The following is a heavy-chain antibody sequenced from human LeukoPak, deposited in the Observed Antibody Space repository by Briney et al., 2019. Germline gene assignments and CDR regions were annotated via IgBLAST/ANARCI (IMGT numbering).Heavy chain of an antibody. CDR3: ASLLHGDYGGPDY. CDR1: GYRFTSYW. V-gene: IGHV5-51*01. CDR2: IYPGDSDT. D-gene: IGHD4-17*01. J-gene: IGHJ4*02. Sequence: RHGESLKISGQGSGYRFTSYWIGWVRQMPGKGLEWMGIIYPGDSDTRYSPSFQGQVTISADKSISTAYLQWSSLKASDTAMYYCASLLHGDYGGPDYWGQGTLVTVSS.